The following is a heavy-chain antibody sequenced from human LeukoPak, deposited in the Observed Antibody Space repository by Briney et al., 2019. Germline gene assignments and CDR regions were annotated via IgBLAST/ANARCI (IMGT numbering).Heavy chain of an antibody. CDR1: GFTFSSYG. CDR2: IWYDGSNK. CDR3: ARERRDASGFWGYFYNYMDV. V-gene: IGHV3-33*01. Sequence: GGSLRLSCAASGFTFSSYGMHWVRQAPGKGLEWVAVIWYDGSNKYYADSVKGRFTVSRDNSKNALYLQLNILRAEDTAVYYCARERRDASGFWGYFYNYMDVWGEGTTVTVSS. J-gene: IGHJ6*03. D-gene: IGHD3-22*01.